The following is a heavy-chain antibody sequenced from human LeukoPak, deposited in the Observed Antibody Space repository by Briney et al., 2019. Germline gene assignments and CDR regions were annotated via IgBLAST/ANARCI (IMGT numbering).Heavy chain of an antibody. D-gene: IGHD6-13*01. CDR2: ISSSSSYI. CDR3: ARDPGRHSSSWYLTSHFDY. J-gene: IGHJ4*02. Sequence: AGGSLRLSCAASGFTFSSYSMNWVRQAPGKGLEWVSSISSSSSYIYYADSVKGRFTISRDNAKNSLYLQMNSLRAEDTAVYYCARDPGRHSSSWYLTSHFDYWGQGTLVTVSS. V-gene: IGHV3-21*01. CDR1: GFTFSSYS.